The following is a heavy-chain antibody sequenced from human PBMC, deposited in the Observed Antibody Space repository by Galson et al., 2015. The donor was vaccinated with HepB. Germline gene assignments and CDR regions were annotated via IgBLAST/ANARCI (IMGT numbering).Heavy chain of an antibody. V-gene: IGHV1-46*01. CDR3: AREGVVVAATPPGMDV. CDR1: GYTFTSYY. CDR2: INPSGGST. D-gene: IGHD2-15*01. J-gene: IGHJ6*02. Sequence: SVKVSCKASGYTFTSYYMHWVRQAPGQGLEWMGIINPSGGSTSYAQKFQGRVTMTRDTSTSTVYMELSSLRSEDTAVYYCAREGVVVAATPPGMDVWGQGTTVTVSS.